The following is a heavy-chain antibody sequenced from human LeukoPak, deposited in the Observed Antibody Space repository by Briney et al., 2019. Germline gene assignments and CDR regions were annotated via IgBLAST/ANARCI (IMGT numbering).Heavy chain of an antibody. CDR1: GYTFTGYY. V-gene: IGHV1-2*06. CDR3: ASYDSSGYYYFIIGRQDAFDI. Sequence: GASVKVSCKASGYTFTGYYMHWVRQAPGQGLEWMGRINPNSGGTNYAQKFQGRVTMTRDTSISTAYMELSRLRSDDTAVYYCASYDSSGYYYFIIGRQDAFDIWGQGTMVTVSS. J-gene: IGHJ3*02. D-gene: IGHD3-22*01. CDR2: INPNSGGT.